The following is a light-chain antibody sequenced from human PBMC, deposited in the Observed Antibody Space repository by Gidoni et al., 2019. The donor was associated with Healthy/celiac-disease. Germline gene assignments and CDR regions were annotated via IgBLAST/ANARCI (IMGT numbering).Light chain of an antibody. Sequence: DIQMTQSPSSLSASVGDRVTITCRASQSISSYLNWYQQKPGKAPKLLIYAASSLQSGVPSRFSGSGSGTDFTLTISSLQPEDCATYYCQQSYSTPYTFXXXTKLEIK. V-gene: IGKV1-39*01. CDR1: QSISSY. CDR2: AAS. CDR3: QQSYSTPYT. J-gene: IGKJ2*01.